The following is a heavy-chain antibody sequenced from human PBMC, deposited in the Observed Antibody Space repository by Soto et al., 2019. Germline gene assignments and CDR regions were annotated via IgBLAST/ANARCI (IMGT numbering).Heavy chain of an antibody. CDR1: GFTFSSYS. D-gene: IGHD2-2*01. J-gene: IGHJ4*02. CDR3: ARVVVVPAAGIDY. Sequence: EVQLVESGGGLVKPGGSLRLSCAASGFTFSSYSMNWVRQAPGKGLEWVSSISSSSSYIYYADSVKGRFTISRDNAKNSLYLQMNSLRAEDTAVYYCARVVVVPAAGIDYWRQGTLVTVSS. CDR2: ISSSSSYI. V-gene: IGHV3-21*01.